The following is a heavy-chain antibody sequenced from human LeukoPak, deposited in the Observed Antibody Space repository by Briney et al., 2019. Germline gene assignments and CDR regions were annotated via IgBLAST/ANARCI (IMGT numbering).Heavy chain of an antibody. CDR3: ATLGIVVVPSWYFDL. CDR1: GFTLSSYA. Sequence: GRSLRLSCAASGFTLSSYAMHWVRPAPGKGLEWVAVISYDGSNKYYADSVKGGFTISRDNSKNTLYLQMNCLRAEDTAVYCCATLGIVVVPSWYFDLWGRGTLVTVSS. D-gene: IGHD3-22*01. J-gene: IGHJ2*01. V-gene: IGHV3-30*04. CDR2: ISYDGSNK.